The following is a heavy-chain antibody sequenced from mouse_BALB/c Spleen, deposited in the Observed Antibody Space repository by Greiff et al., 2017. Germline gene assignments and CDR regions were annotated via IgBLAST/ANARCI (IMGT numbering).Heavy chain of an antibody. D-gene: IGHD3-2*02. J-gene: IGHJ4*01. V-gene: IGHV5-4*02. Sequence: DVKLQESGGGLVKPGGSLKLSCAASGFTFSDYYMYWVRQTPEKRLEWVATISDGGSYTYYPDSVKGRFTISRDNAKNNLYLQMSSLKSEDTAMYYCARDQVGNAMDYWGQGTSVTVSS. CDR3: ARDQVGNAMDY. CDR2: ISDGGSYT. CDR1: GFTFSDYY.